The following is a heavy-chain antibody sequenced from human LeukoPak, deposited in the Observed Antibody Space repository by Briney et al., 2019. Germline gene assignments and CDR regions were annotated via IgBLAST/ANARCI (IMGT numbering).Heavy chain of an antibody. J-gene: IGHJ4*02. CDR1: GDTFSSYA. D-gene: IGHD3-3*01. V-gene: IGHV1-69*06. Sequence: ASVKVSCKASGDTFSSYAISWVRQAPGQGLEWMGRIIPIFGTANYAQRFQGRVTITADKSTSTAYIELSSLRSEDTAMYYCARGRGFRSGYYTPGRDYYFAYWGQGTLVTVSS. CDR2: IIPIFGTA. CDR3: ARGRGFRSGYYTPGRDYYFAY.